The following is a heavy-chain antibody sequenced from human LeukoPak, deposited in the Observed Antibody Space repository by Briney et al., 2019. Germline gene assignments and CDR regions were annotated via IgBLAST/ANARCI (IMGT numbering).Heavy chain of an antibody. CDR3: ARGDLGY. Sequence: PSETLSLTCTVSGGSISSSSYYWGWIRQPPGKGLEWIGSIYYSGSTYYNPSLKSRVTISVDTSKNQFSLKLSSVTAADTAVYYCARGDLGYWGQGTLVTVSS. CDR1: GGSISSSSYY. V-gene: IGHV4-39*01. D-gene: IGHD3-16*01. J-gene: IGHJ4*02. CDR2: IYYSGST.